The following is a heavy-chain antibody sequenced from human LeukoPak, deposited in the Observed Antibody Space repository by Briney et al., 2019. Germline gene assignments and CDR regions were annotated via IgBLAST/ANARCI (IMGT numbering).Heavy chain of an antibody. D-gene: IGHD6-13*01. CDR3: AKKGDSWSPRFDP. CDR1: GFTFSDYY. CDR2: ISSSGSTI. Sequence: GGSLRLSCAASGFTFSDYYMSWIRQAPGKGLEWVSYISSSGSTIYYADSVKGRFTISRDNAKNSLYLQMNSLRAEDTAVYHCAKKGDSWSPRFDPWGQGTLVTVSS. V-gene: IGHV3-11*01. J-gene: IGHJ5*02.